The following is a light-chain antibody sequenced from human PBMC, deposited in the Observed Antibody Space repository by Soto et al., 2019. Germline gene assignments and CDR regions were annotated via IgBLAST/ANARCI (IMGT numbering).Light chain of an antibody. Sequence: QSVLTQPASVSGSPGQSITIFCTGTSTDVGGYNYVSWYQQHPGKAPKLMIYEINKRPSGVPDRFSGSKSGNTASLTVSGLQAEDEADYYCSSFAGSNNFPYVFGTGTKVTVL. CDR1: STDVGGYNY. CDR3: SSFAGSNNFPYV. CDR2: EIN. J-gene: IGLJ1*01. V-gene: IGLV2-8*01.